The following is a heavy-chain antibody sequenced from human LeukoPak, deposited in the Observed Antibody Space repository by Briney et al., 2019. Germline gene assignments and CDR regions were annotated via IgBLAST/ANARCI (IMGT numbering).Heavy chain of an antibody. CDR1: GFTFSSYA. Sequence: GGSLRLSCAASGFTFSSYAMYWVRQAPGKGLEWVAVISYDGSDKFYADSVKGRFTISRDSSKNTLYLQMNSLRPEDTAVYYCARDWYSSSSFDYWGQGTLVTVSS. D-gene: IGHD6-13*01. J-gene: IGHJ4*02. CDR2: ISYDGSDK. V-gene: IGHV3-30*04. CDR3: ARDWYSSSSFDY.